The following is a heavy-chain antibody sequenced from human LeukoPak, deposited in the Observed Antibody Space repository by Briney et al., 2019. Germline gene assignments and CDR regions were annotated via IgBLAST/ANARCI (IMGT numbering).Heavy chain of an antibody. D-gene: IGHD4-17*01. V-gene: IGHV1-69*04. J-gene: IGHJ4*02. CDR3: ARGARVTRFDY. CDR2: IIPILGIA. CDR1: GGTFSSYA. Sequence: SVKVSCKASGGTFSSYAISWVRQAPGQGLEWMGRIIPILGIANYAQKFQGRVTITADKSTSTAYMELGSRRSEDTAVYYCARGARVTRFDYWGQGTLVTVSS.